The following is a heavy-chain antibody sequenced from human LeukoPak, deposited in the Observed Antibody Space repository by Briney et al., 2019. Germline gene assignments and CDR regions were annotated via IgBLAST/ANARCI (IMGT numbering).Heavy chain of an antibody. J-gene: IGHJ5*02. CDR2: IYPGDSTT. CDR3: ACRKYYDTWSDP. CDR1: GYSFNTYW. V-gene: IGHV5-51*01. D-gene: IGHD3-3*01. Sequence: GESLKISCKGFGYSFNTYWIGWMRQVPGKGLEWMGIIYPGDSTTQYSPSFQGQVTISADKSTSTAYLQWSSLKASDTATYYCACRKYYDTWSDPWGQGTLVTVSS.